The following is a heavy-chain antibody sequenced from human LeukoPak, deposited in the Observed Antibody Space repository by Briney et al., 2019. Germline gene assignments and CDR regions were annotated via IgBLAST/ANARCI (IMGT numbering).Heavy chain of an antibody. CDR2: IIPIFGTA. D-gene: IGHD5-24*01. J-gene: IGHJ4*02. CDR1: GGTFSSYA. CDR3: AREGRDGYNSGARTIDY. Sequence: GASVKVSCKASGGTFSSYAISWVRQAPGQGLEWMGGIIPIFGTANYAQKFQGRVTITTDESTSTAYMELSSLRSEDTAVYYCAREGRDGYNSGARTIDYWGQGTLVTVSS. V-gene: IGHV1-69*05.